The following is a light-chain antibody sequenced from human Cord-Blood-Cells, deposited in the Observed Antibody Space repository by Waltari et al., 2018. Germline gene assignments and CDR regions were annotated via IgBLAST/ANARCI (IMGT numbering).Light chain of an antibody. CDR1: SSDVGGYNY. CDR2: EVS. V-gene: IGLV2-8*01. J-gene: IGLJ2*01. Sequence: QSALTHPPSASGSPGQSVPIPCTGPSSDVGGYNYVPWYQQHPGKAPKLMIYEVSNRPSGVPDRFSGSKSGNTASLTVSGLQAEDEADYYCSSYAGSNNLVFGGGTKLTVL. CDR3: SSYAGSNNLV.